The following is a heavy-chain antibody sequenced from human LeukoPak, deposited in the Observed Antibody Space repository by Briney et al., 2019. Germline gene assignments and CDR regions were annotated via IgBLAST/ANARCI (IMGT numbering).Heavy chain of an antibody. CDR2: INPNSGGT. J-gene: IGHJ6*02. CDR1: GYTFTGYY. D-gene: IGHD2-15*01. V-gene: IGHV1-2*06. Sequence: ASVKVSCKASGYTFTGYYMHWVRQAPGQGLEWMGRINPNSGGTNYAQKFQGRVTMTRDTSISTAYMELSRLRSDDTAVYYCSRQIRGYCSGGSCDGMDVWGQGTTVTVSS. CDR3: SRQIRGYCSGGSCDGMDV.